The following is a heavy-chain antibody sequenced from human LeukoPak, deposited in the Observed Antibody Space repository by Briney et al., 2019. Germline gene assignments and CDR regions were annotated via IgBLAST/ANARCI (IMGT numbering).Heavy chain of an antibody. CDR1: GGSFSGYY. CDR3: ARTTEGYCRGRSCYSYYYYTDV. D-gene: IGHD2-15*01. CDR2: IYYSGST. J-gene: IGHJ6*03. Sequence: SETLSLTCAVYGGSFSGYYWSWIRQPPGKGLEWVGIIYYSGSTYYNPSLKSRVTISVDTSKNQFSLKLSSVTAADTAVYYCARTTEGYCRGRSCYSYYYYTDVWGKGTTVTVSS. V-gene: IGHV4-34*01.